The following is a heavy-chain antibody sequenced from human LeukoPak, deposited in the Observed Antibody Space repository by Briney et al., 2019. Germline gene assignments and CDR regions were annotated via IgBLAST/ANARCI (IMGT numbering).Heavy chain of an antibody. CDR3: ARGVPYCSSTSCYYYMDV. V-gene: IGHV1-8*01. J-gene: IGHJ6*03. D-gene: IGHD2-2*01. Sequence: GASVKVSCKASGYTFTSYDINWVRQATGQGLEWMGWMNPNSGNTGYAQKFQGRVTMTRNTSISTAYMELSSLRSEDTAVYYCARGVPYCSSTSCYYYMDVWGKGTTVTVSS. CDR2: MNPNSGNT. CDR1: GYTFTSYD.